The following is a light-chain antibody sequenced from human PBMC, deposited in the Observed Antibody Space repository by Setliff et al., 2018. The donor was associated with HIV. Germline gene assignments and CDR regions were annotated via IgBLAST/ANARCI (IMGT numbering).Light chain of an antibody. CDR2: EVS. J-gene: IGLJ1*01. V-gene: IGLV2-18*02. CDR1: SSDIGSYQR. Sequence: QSALAQPASVSGSPGQSITISCTGTSSDIGSYQRVSWYQQSPGTAPKLMIYEVSHRPSGVPDRFSGSKSGNTASLTISGLQAEDEADYYCSSYTTTGTYVFGSGTKVT. CDR3: SSYTTTGTYV.